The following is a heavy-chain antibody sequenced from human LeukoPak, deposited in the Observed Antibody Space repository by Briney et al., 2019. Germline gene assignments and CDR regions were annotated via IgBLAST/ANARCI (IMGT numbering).Heavy chain of an antibody. D-gene: IGHD2-21*02. V-gene: IGHV3-11*04. Sequence: GGSLRLSCAASGFTFSDYYMSWIRQAPGKGLEWVSYISSSGSTIYYADSVKGRFTISRDNAKNSVFLQMHSLRAEDTAVYYCARDHATVENYLDYWGQGTLVTASS. CDR3: ARDHATVENYLDY. CDR1: GFTFSDYY. J-gene: IGHJ4*02. CDR2: ISSSGSTI.